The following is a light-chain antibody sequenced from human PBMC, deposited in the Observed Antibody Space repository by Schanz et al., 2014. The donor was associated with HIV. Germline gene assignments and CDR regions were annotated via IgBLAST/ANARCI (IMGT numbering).Light chain of an antibody. J-gene: IGLJ3*02. CDR2: ANN. V-gene: IGLV1-44*01. CDR3: ATWDDSLEGWV. CDR1: SSNVGSNT. Sequence: QSVLTQPPSASGTPGQRVTISCSGSSSNVGSNTVNWYQHLPGTAPKLLMYANNQRPSGVPDRFSGSRSGTSASLAISGLQSEDEADYYCATWDDSLEGWVFGGGTKVTVL.